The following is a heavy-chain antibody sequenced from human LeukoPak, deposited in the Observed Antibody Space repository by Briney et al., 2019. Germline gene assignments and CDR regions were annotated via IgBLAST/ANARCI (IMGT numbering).Heavy chain of an antibody. Sequence: GASVKVSCTASGYTFTGYYMHWVRQAPGQGLEWMGWINPNSGGTNYAQKFQGRVTMTRDTSISTAYMELSRLRSDDTAVYYCARERYYGSGKGRYFQHWGQGTLVTVSS. D-gene: IGHD3-10*01. J-gene: IGHJ1*01. CDR1: GYTFTGYY. CDR2: INPNSGGT. CDR3: ARERYYGSGKGRYFQH. V-gene: IGHV1-2*02.